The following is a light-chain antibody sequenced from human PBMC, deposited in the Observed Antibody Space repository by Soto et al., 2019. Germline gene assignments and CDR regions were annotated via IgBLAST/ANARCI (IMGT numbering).Light chain of an antibody. J-gene: IGKJ1*01. Sequence: EVVLTQSPATLSLSPGERATFSCRASQSVRSSLAWYQQKPGQAPRLLIYDASTRATGVPARFSGSGSGTDFTLTISRLEPEDFAVYYCQQYDRSLRTFGQGTKVDIK. CDR3: QQYDRSLRT. V-gene: IGKV3-20*01. CDR1: QSVRSS. CDR2: DAS.